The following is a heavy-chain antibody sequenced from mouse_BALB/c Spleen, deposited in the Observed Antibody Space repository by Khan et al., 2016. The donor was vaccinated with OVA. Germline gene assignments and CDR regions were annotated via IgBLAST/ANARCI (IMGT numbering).Heavy chain of an antibody. Sequence: EVELVESGGDLVKPGGSLKLSCAASGFTFSSYGMSWVRQTPDKRLEWVATISSGGSYTYYPDSVKGRFTISRDNAKNTLYLQMSSLKSEDTAMYYCARQFITTATMDYWGQGTSVTLSS. CDR3: ARQFITTATMDY. CDR2: ISSGGSYT. CDR1: GFTFSSYG. D-gene: IGHD1-2*01. J-gene: IGHJ4*01. V-gene: IGHV5-6*01.